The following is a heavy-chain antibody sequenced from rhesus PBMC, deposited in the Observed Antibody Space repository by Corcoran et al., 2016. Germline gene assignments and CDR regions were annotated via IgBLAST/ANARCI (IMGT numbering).Heavy chain of an antibody. Sequence: QVQLQESGPGLVKPSETLSLTCAVSGGSISSTYWSRIPQAPGKGLEWIGRIYGSGGSTDYNPSLKSRVTISTDTSKNQFSLKLSSVTAADTAVYYCARDSNRFDVWGPGVLVTVSS. CDR1: GGSISSTY. J-gene: IGHJ5-1*01. V-gene: IGHV4-160*01. CDR2: IYGSGGST. CDR3: ARDSNRFDV.